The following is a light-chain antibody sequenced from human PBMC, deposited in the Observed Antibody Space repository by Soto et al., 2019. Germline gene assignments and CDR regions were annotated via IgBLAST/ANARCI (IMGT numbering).Light chain of an antibody. Sequence: EIVLTQSPGTLSLFPGERATLSCRATQSVSSNYLAWYQQKPGQAPRLLIYIASSRATGIPDRFSGSGSGTDFTLTSSGLEAEDFEVYYCQQYGTSAWTFGQGTKVEIK. CDR1: QSVSSNY. J-gene: IGKJ1*01. CDR2: IAS. V-gene: IGKV3-20*01. CDR3: QQYGTSAWT.